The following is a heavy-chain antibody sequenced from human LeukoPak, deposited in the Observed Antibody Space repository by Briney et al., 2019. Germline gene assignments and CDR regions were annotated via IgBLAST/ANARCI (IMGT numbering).Heavy chain of an antibody. CDR1: GGSISSGGYY. CDR2: IYYSGST. V-gene: IGHV4-31*03. Sequence: SGTLSLTCTVSGGSISSGGYYWSWIRQHPGKGLEWIGYIYYSGSTYYNPSLKSRVIISVDTSKNQFSLKLSSVTAADTAVYYCARWKFGSWYFYPSGFDPWGQGTLVTVSS. D-gene: IGHD6-13*01. J-gene: IGHJ5*02. CDR3: ARWKFGSWYFYPSGFDP.